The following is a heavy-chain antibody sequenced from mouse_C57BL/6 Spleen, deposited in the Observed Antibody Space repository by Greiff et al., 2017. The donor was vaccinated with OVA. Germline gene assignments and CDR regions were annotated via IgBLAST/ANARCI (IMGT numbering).Heavy chain of an antibody. CDR2: IYPGSGST. CDR3: ARRYYDYDGGYAMDY. Sequence: QVQLQQSGAELVKPGASVKMSCKASGYTFTSYWITWVKQRPGQGLEWIGDIYPGSGSTNYNEKFKSKATLTVDTSSSTAYMQLSSLTSEDSAVYYCARRYYDYDGGYAMDYWGQGTSVTVSS. D-gene: IGHD2-4*01. J-gene: IGHJ4*01. CDR1: GYTFTSYW. V-gene: IGHV1-55*01.